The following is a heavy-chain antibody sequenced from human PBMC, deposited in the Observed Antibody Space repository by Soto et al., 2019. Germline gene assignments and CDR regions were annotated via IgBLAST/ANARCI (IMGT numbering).Heavy chain of an antibody. CDR1: GGSISSYY. V-gene: IGHV4-59*01. J-gene: IGHJ5*02. D-gene: IGHD3-9*01. Sequence: SETLSLTCTVSGGSISSYYWSWIRQPTGKGLEWIGYIYYSGSTNYNPSLKSRVTISVDTSKNQFSLKLSSVTAADTAVYYCARAYDILTGKNWFDPWGQGTLVTVSS. CDR2: IYYSGST. CDR3: ARAYDILTGKNWFDP.